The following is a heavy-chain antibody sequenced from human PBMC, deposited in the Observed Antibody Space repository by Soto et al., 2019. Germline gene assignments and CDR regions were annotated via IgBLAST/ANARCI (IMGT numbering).Heavy chain of an antibody. CDR1: GYTFTSSA. D-gene: IGHD6-19*01. V-gene: IGHV1-3*01. CDR3: ARDGAVAGDSNFDY. CDR2: INAGNGNI. J-gene: IGHJ4*02. Sequence: ASVKVSCKASGYTFTSSAIHWVRQAPGQGREWMGWINAGNGNIKHSQKFQHRVTITRDTSASTAYMELSSLRLEDTAVYYCARDGAVAGDSNFDYWGQGTLVTVSS.